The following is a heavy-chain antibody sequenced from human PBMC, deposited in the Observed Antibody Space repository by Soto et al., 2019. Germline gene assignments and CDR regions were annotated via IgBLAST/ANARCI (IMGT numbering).Heavy chain of an antibody. Sequence: SETLSLTCAVSGGSMSSGGYSWSWFRQTPGKGLAWIGYIYHSGSTYYNPSLKSRVTISVDRSKNQFSLKLSSVTAADTAVYYCAMYYYDSSGYYLLDYWGQGTLVTDSS. CDR1: GGSMSSGGYS. J-gene: IGHJ4*02. CDR3: AMYYYDSSGYYLLDY. D-gene: IGHD3-22*01. CDR2: IYHSGST. V-gene: IGHV4-30-2*01.